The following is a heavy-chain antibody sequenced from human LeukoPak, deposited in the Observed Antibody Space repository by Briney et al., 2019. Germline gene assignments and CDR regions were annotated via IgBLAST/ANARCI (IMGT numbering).Heavy chain of an antibody. D-gene: IGHD3-10*01. CDR1: GDSISSYY. CDR2: IYYSGST. CDR3: ARGLGSRYYYDSIVRFDP. Sequence: PSETLSLTCTVSGDSISSYYWSWIRQPPGKGLEWIGYIYYSGSTNYNPSLKSRVTISVDTSKNQFSLKLSSVTAADTAVYYCARGLGSRYYYDSIVRFDPWGQGTLVTVSS. V-gene: IGHV4-59*01. J-gene: IGHJ5*02.